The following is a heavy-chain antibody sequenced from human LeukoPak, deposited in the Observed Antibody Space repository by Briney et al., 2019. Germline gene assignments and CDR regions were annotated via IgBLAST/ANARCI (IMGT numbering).Heavy chain of an antibody. D-gene: IGHD6-13*01. J-gene: IGHJ4*02. V-gene: IGHV1-2*02. Sequence: ASVKVSCKASGYTFTGYYMHWVRQVPGQGLEWMGWINPNSGGTNYAQKFQGRVTMTRDTSISTAYMELSRLRSDDTAVYYCAPSIAAAGYFDYWGQGTLVTVSS. CDR2: INPNSGGT. CDR3: APSIAAAGYFDY. CDR1: GYTFTGYY.